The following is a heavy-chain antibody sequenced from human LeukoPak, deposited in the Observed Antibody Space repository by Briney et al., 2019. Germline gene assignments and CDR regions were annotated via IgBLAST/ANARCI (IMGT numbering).Heavy chain of an antibody. CDR2: IYYSGST. Sequence: SETLSLTCTVSGGSISSYYWSWIRQPPGKGLEWIGYIYYSGSTNYNPSLKSRVTISVDTSKNQFSLKLSSVTASDTAVYYCARSTPLDYGFWSGYYTGDAVYFDYWGQGTLVTVSS. V-gene: IGHV4-59*08. D-gene: IGHD3-3*01. CDR3: ARSTPLDYGFWSGYYTGDAVYFDY. CDR1: GGSISSYY. J-gene: IGHJ4*02.